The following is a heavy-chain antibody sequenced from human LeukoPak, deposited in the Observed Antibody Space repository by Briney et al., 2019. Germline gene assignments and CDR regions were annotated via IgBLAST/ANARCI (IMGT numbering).Heavy chain of an antibody. J-gene: IGHJ4*02. D-gene: IGHD2-15*01. CDR2: MNPNSGNT. V-gene: IGHV1-8*01. CDR1: GYTFTSYD. Sequence: GASVNVSCKASGYTFTSYDINWVRQATGQGLEWMGWMNPNSGNTGYAQKFQGRVTMTRNTSISTAYMELSSLRSEDTAVYYCARGLLHYCSGGSCPVDYWGQGTLVTVSS. CDR3: ARGLLHYCSGGSCPVDY.